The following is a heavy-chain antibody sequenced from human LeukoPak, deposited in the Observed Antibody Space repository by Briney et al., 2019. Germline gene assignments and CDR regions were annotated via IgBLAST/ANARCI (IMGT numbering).Heavy chain of an antibody. D-gene: IGHD1-14*01. V-gene: IGHV3-23*01. CDR2: ISGSGGST. J-gene: IGHJ6*02. CDR1: GFTFSSYA. CDR3: ARPLRLSYYYYGMDV. Sequence: PGGSLRLSCAASGFTFSSYAMSWVRQAPGKGLEWVSAISGSGGSTYYADSVKGRFTISRDNSKNTLYLQMNSLRAEDTAVYYCARPLRLSYYYYGMDVWGQGTTVTVSS.